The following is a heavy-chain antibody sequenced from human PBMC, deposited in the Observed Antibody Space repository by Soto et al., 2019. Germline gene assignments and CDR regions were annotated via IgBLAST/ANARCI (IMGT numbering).Heavy chain of an antibody. J-gene: IGHJ4*02. D-gene: IGHD2-21*02. V-gene: IGHV1-69*13. CDR1: GGTFSSYA. CDR3: ARYGDNYALNFDY. CDR2: IIPIFGTA. Sequence: SVKVSCKASGGTFSSYAISWVRQAPGQGLEWMGGIIPIFGTANYAQKFQGRVTITADESTSTVYMELSSLRSEDTAVYYCARYGDNYALNFDYWGQGTLVTVSS.